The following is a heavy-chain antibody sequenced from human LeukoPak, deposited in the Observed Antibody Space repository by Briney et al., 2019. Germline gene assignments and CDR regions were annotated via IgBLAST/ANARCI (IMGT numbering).Heavy chain of an antibody. CDR1: GGSISSYY. J-gene: IGHJ3*02. D-gene: IGHD4-17*01. CDR2: IYYSGST. CDR3: ASLRRTDAFDI. V-gene: IGHV4-59*01. Sequence: PSETLFLTCAVSGGSISSYYWSWIRQPPGKGLEWIGYIYYSGSTNYNPSLKSRVTISVDTSKNQFSLKLSSVTAADTAVYYCASLRRTDAFDIWGQGTMVTVSS.